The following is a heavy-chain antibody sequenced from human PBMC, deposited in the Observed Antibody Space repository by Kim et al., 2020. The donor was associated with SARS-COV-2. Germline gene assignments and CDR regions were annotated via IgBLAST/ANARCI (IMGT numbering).Heavy chain of an antibody. CDR3: RSLGIAAAGTRDY. CDR1: GGSISSGGYY. CDR2: IYYSGST. V-gene: IGHV4-31*03. J-gene: IGHJ4*02. Sequence: SETLSLTCTVSGGSISSGGYYWSWIRQHPGKGLEWIGYIYYSGSTYYNPSLKSRVTISVDTSKNQFSLKLSYVTAADTAVYYCRSLGIAAAGTRDYWGQGTLVTVSS. D-gene: IGHD6-13*01.